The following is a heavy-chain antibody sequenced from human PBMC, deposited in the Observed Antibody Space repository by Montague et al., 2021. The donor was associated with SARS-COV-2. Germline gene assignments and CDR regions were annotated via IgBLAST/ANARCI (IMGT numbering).Heavy chain of an antibody. V-gene: IGHV4-39*01. CDR1: GGSITRNYY. J-gene: IGHJ3*02. Sequence: ETLSLTCTVSGGSITRNYYWGWIRQPPGKGLEWVGNIYYSGTTXINPSLESRVTISVDASKNQFSLNLTSVTAADTAVYYCARPLVRGVPKAFDIWGQGALVIVSS. CDR3: ARPLVRGVPKAFDI. D-gene: IGHD3-10*01. CDR2: IYYSGTT.